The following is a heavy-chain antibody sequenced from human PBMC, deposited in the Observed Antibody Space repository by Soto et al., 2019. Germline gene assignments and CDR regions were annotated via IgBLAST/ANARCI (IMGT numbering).Heavy chain of an antibody. CDR2: IYHSGST. Sequence: QLQLQESGSGLVKPSQTLSLTCAVSGGSISSGGYSWSWIRQPPGKGLEWIGYIYHSGSTYYNPSLKSRVTTSVDRYKNQFSLKLSSVTAADTAVYYCSRGGDGSNYGYFDYWGQGTLVTVSS. D-gene: IGHD5-12*01. CDR3: SRGGDGSNYGYFDY. CDR1: GGSISSGGYS. V-gene: IGHV4-30-2*01. J-gene: IGHJ4*02.